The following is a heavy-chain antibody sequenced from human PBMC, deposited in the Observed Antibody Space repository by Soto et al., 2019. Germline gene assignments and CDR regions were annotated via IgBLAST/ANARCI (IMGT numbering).Heavy chain of an antibody. V-gene: IGHV4-34*01. CDR1: GRSSSVYY. CDR2: INHSGGT. CDR3: ARDGQYERVWGGYPHEGSSIMDV. Sequence: DTRSLTSSRYGRSSSVYYTTWIRQAPGKELGWIGEINHSGGTNYNSSLKSRVTISVDTSKNQFSLIMYSVTAADTAAYYCARDGQYERVWGGYPHEGSSIMDVWGQGITVTVSS. D-gene: IGHD3-3*01. J-gene: IGHJ6*02.